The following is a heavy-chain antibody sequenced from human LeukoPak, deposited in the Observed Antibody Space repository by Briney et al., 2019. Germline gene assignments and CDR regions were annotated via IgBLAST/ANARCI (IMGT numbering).Heavy chain of an antibody. J-gene: IGHJ4*02. D-gene: IGHD3-10*01. CDR2: ISPSGGT. Sequence: PSETLSLTCAVYGGSFSDFYWSWIRQSPGKGLEWIGQISPSGGTTYNPSLESRVSFPRDTSKNQFSLTMNSVTAADTSVYYCARHGSYDFAYWGQGTLVAVSS. V-gene: IGHV4-34*01. CDR1: GGSFSDFY. CDR3: ARHGSYDFAY.